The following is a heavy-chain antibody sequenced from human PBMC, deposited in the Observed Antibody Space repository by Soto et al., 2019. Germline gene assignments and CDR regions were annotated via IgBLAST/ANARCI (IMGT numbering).Heavy chain of an antibody. CDR1: GYTLTELS. CDR3: ATDFSYYDFWSGPPADN. V-gene: IGHV1-24*01. Sequence: GASVKVSCKVSGYTLTELSMHWVRKAPGKGLEWMGGFDPEDGETIYAQKFQGRVTMTEDTSTDTAYMELSSLRSEDTAVYYCATDFSYYDFWSGPPADNWGQGTLVTVSS. CDR2: FDPEDGET. D-gene: IGHD3-3*01. J-gene: IGHJ4*02.